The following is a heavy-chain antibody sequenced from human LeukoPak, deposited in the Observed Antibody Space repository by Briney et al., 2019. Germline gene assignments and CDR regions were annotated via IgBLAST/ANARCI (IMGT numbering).Heavy chain of an antibody. CDR2: ISGSGGST. CDR1: GFTFSSYE. D-gene: IGHD3-22*01. Sequence: GGSLRLSCVASGFTFSSYEMNWVRQAPGKGLEWVSAISGSGGSTYYADSVKGRFTISRDNSKNTLYLQMNSLRAEDTAVYYCAKKSGYYANSYFDYWGQGTLVTVSS. J-gene: IGHJ4*02. V-gene: IGHV3-23*01. CDR3: AKKSGYYANSYFDY.